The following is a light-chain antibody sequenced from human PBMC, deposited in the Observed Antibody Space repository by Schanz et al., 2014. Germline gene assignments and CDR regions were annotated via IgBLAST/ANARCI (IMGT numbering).Light chain of an antibody. V-gene: IGKV3-20*01. CDR1: QSASSSY. CDR3: QQYGRSPYT. Sequence: EIVLTQSPGTLSLSPGERATLSCRASQSASSSYLAWYQQKPGQAPRLLIYAASSRATGIPDRFSGSGSGTDFTLTISRLEPEDFAVYFCQQYGRSPYTFGQGTKLEIK. CDR2: AAS. J-gene: IGKJ2*01.